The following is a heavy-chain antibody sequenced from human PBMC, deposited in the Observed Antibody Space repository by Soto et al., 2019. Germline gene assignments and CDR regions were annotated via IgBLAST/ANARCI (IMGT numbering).Heavy chain of an antibody. D-gene: IGHD3-10*01. J-gene: IGHJ6*02. CDR2: IYYSGST. V-gene: IGHV4-31*03. Sequence: SETLSLTCTVSGGSISSGGYYWSWIRQHPGKGLEWIGYIYYSGSTYYNPSLKSRVTISVDTSKNQFSLKLSSVTAADTAVYYCARAGSENYYYGMDVWGQGTTVTVS. CDR1: GGSISSGGYY. CDR3: ARAGSENYYYGMDV.